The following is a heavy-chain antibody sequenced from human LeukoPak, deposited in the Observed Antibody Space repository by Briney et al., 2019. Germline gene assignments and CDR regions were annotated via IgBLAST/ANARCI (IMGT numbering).Heavy chain of an antibody. D-gene: IGHD6-13*01. CDR1: GFTFSNYW. V-gene: IGHV3-7*01. CDR2: IKEDGSEK. Sequence: GGSLGLSCAASGFTFSNYWMSWVRQAPGKGLEWVANIKEDGSEKYYVDSVKGRFTISRDNARNSLYLQMNSLRAEDTAVYYCVSGRQLGYWDQGTLVTVSS. CDR3: VSGRQLGY. J-gene: IGHJ4*02.